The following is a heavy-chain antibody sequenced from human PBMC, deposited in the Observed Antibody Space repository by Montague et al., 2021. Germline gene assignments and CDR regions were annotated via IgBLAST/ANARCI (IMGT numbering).Heavy chain of an antibody. V-gene: IGHV3-74*01. Sequence: YRRLSWAASGFTFSSYVMHWVRQAPGKGLVWVSRISHDGTVTTYADSVKGRFTISRDNAKNTLFLQMNSLRAEDTAVYYCTRDVNWDLFDYWGQGALVTVSS. J-gene: IGHJ4*02. CDR2: ISHDGTVT. CDR1: GFTFSSYV. CDR3: TRDVNWDLFDY. D-gene: IGHD7-27*01.